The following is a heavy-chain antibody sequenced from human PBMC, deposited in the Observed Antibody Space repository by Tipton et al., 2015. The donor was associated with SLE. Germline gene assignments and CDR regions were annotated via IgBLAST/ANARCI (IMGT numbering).Heavy chain of an antibody. CDR2: IYHSGST. CDR3: ARVFGGSYFLDY. CDR1: GYSISSGYY. V-gene: IGHV4-38-2*02. Sequence: TLSLTCTVSGYSISSGYYWGWIRQPPGKGLEWIGSIYHSGSTYYNPSLKSRVPISVDTSKNQFSLKLSSVTAADTAVYYCARVFGGSYFLDYWGQGTLVTVSS. D-gene: IGHD1-26*01. J-gene: IGHJ4*02.